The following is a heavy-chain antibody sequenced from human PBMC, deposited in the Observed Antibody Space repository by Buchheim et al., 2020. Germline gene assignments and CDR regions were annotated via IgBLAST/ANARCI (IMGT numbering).Heavy chain of an antibody. J-gene: IGHJ4*02. CDR3: ARDHDYVWGSYRGSPPYYFDY. D-gene: IGHD3-16*02. CDR1: GYTFTGYY. V-gene: IGHV1-2*04. Sequence: QVQLVQSGAEVKKPGASVKVSCKASGYTFTGYYMHWVRQAPGQGLEWMGWINPNSGGTNYAQKFQGWVTMTRDTSISTAYMELSKLRSDDTAVYYCARDHDYVWGSYRGSPPYYFDYWGQGTL. CDR2: INPNSGGT.